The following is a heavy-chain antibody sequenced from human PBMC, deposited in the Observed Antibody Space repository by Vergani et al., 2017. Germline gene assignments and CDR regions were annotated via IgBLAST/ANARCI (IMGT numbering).Heavy chain of an antibody. D-gene: IGHD5-24*01. V-gene: IGHV1-69*13. CDR2: IIPIFGTT. Sequence: QGQLAQSGAEVKKPGSSVKVSCKASGGTFSSNSISWVRQAPGQGLEWMGRIIPIFGTTSYAQKFQGRVTITADESTSTAYMELSSLRSEDTAVYYCASSVEMATIPLYYYYMDVWGKGTTVTVSS. CDR1: GGTFSSNS. J-gene: IGHJ6*03. CDR3: ASSVEMATIPLYYYYMDV.